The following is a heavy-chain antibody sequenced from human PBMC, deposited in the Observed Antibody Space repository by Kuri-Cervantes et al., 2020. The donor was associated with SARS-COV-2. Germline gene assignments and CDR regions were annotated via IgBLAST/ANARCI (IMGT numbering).Heavy chain of an antibody. CDR2: IIPIFGTA. J-gene: IGHJ6*03. Sequence: SVKVSCKASGYTFTSYAISWVRQAPGQGLEWMGGIIPIFGTANYAQKFQGRVTITTDESTSTAYMELSSLRSEGTAVYYCAIRVEKGVGDYYYYYYMDVWGKGTTVTVSS. D-gene: IGHD3-10*01. CDR1: GYTFTSYA. CDR3: AIRVEKGVGDYYYYYYMDV. V-gene: IGHV1-69*05.